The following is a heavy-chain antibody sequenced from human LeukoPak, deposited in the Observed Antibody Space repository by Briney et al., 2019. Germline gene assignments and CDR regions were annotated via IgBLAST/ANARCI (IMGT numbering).Heavy chain of an antibody. V-gene: IGHV3-23*01. CDR2: ISGSGGST. CDR1: GFTFRTYA. D-gene: IGHD3-16*02. CDR3: AKAGIMITFGGVIATYYFDY. J-gene: IGHJ4*02. Sequence: PGGSLRLSCAASGFTFRTYAMSWVRQAPGKGLEWVSAISGSGGSTYYADSVKGRFTISRDNSKNTLYLQMNSLRAEDTAVYYCAKAGIMITFGGVIATYYFDYWGQGTLVTVSS.